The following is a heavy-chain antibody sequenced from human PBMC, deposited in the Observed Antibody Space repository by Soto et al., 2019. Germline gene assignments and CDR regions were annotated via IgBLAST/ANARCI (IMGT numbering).Heavy chain of an antibody. Sequence: VGSLRLSCAASGFTFSSYGMHWVRQTPAKGLEWVAVISYDGYNKYYADSVKGRFTISRDNSKNTLYLQMNGLRAEDTAVYYCAKSYYYDSSGSIMDVWGQGTTVTVSS. D-gene: IGHD3-22*01. CDR1: GFTFSSYG. CDR2: ISYDGYNK. V-gene: IGHV3-30*18. CDR3: AKSYYYDSSGSIMDV. J-gene: IGHJ6*02.